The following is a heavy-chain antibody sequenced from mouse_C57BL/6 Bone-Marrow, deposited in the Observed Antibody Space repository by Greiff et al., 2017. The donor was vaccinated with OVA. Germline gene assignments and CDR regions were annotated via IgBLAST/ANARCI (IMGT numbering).Heavy chain of an antibody. V-gene: IGHV1-7*01. J-gene: IGHJ3*01. CDR2: INPSSGYT. D-gene: IGHD2-4*01. CDR3: ARRIYDYEGAWFAY. Sequence: QVQLKESGAELAKPGASVKLSCKASGYTFTSYWMHWVKQRPGQGLEWIGYINPSSGYTKYNQKFKDQATLTADKSSSTAYMQLSSLTYEDSAVYYCARRIYDYEGAWFAYWGQGTLVTVSA. CDR1: GYTFTSYW.